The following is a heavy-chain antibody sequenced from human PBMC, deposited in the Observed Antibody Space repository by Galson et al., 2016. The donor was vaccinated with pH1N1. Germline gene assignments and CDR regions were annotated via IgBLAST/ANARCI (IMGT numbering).Heavy chain of an antibody. D-gene: IGHD2-2*01. J-gene: IGHJ4*02. CDR3: GRDGLTMLTFGVPGNYFDY. CDR1: GYTFTSYA. Sequence: SVKVSCKASGYTFTSYAIHWVRQAPGQRLEWMGWINTGSGYTKYSQKFHDRITITKDTSASTVYLELSSLRSEDTAVNYCGRDGLTMLTFGVPGNYFDYWGQGTLVTFSS. CDR2: INTGSGYT. V-gene: IGHV1-3*04.